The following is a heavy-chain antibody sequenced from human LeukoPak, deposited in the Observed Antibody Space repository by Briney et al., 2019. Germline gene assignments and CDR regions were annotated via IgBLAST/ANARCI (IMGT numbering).Heavy chain of an antibody. V-gene: IGHV1-46*03. D-gene: IGHD3-10*01. CDR1: GYTFTSYY. Sequence: GASVKVSCKASGYTFTSYYMHWVRQAPGQGLEWMGIINPSGGSTSYAQKFQGRVTMTRDTSTSTVYMELSSRRSEDTAVYYCARHYYGSGSYYKSWFDPWGQGTLVTVSS. J-gene: IGHJ5*02. CDR2: INPSGGST. CDR3: ARHYYGSGSYYKSWFDP.